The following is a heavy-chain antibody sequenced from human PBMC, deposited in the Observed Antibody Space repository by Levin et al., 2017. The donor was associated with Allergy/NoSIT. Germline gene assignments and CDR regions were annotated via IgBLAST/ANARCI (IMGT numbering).Heavy chain of an antibody. CDR2: ISAGGGST. Sequence: GGSLRLSCAASGFTFSSYAMNWVRQAPGKGLEWVSGISAGGGSTYYADSVKGRFTISRDNSKNTLYLQMNSLRAEDTAVYYCAKGNAGSCYSSLDFWGQGTLVTASS. V-gene: IGHV3-23*01. J-gene: IGHJ4*02. CDR3: AKGNAGSCYSSLDF. CDR1: GFTFSSYA. D-gene: IGHD2-15*01.